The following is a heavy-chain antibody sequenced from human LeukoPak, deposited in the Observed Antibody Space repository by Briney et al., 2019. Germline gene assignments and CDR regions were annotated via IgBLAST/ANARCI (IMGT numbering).Heavy chain of an antibody. D-gene: IGHD3-22*01. Sequence: ASVKVSCKASGYTFTSYGISWVRQAPGQGLEGMGWISAYNGNTNYAQKLQGRVTMTTDTSTSTAYMELRSLRSDDTAVYYCARDKIVVPLSPHDSSGSPLDYWGQGTLVTVSS. CDR2: ISAYNGNT. V-gene: IGHV1-18*04. J-gene: IGHJ4*02. CDR3: ARDKIVVPLSPHDSSGSPLDY. CDR1: GYTFTSYG.